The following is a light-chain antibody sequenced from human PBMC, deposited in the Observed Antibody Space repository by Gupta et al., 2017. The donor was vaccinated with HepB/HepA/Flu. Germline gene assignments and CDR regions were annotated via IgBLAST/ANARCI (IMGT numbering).Light chain of an antibody. CDR3: AAWDDSRRGPV. J-gene: IGLJ2*01. CDR2: RNN. CDR1: SSNLGSNY. Sequence: SVLTQPPSASRTPGMRVTIACSGSSSNLGSNYVYWYQQLPGAAPKLLIYRNNRRPSVVPGRFSGSKSGTASSLAISGLRAEDDADYYCAAWDDSRRGPVFGGGTKLTVL. V-gene: IGLV1-47*01.